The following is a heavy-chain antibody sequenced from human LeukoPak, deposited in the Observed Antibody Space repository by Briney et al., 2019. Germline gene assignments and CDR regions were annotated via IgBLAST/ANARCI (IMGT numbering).Heavy chain of an antibody. V-gene: IGHV1-8*01. Sequence: ASVKVSCKASGYTFTSYDINWVRQATGQGLEWMGWMNPNSGNTGYAQKFQGRVTMTRNTSISTAYMELSSLRSEDTAVYYCARFCRYYYDSSGYSFDAFDIWGQGTMVTVSS. CDR3: ARFCRYYYDSSGYSFDAFDI. CDR1: GYTFTSYD. J-gene: IGHJ3*02. D-gene: IGHD3-22*01. CDR2: MNPNSGNT.